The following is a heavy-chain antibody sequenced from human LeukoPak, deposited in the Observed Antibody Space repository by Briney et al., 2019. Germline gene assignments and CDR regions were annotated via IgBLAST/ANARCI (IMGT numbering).Heavy chain of an antibody. J-gene: IGHJ6*04. CDR2: SSGNGGTT. Sequence: GGSLRLSCAASGFTFSSYGMSWVRQAPGKGLEWVSTSSGNGGTTYYADSVKGRFTISRDNAKNSLYLQMNSLRAEDTAVYYCAELGITMIGGVWGKGTTVTISS. V-gene: IGHV3-23*01. D-gene: IGHD3-10*02. CDR3: AELGITMIGGV. CDR1: GFTFSSYG.